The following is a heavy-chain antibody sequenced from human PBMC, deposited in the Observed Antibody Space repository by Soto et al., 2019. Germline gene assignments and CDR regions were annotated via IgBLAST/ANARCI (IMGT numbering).Heavy chain of an antibody. D-gene: IGHD5-18*01. V-gene: IGHV6-1*01. Sequence: SQTISLTSAISGDSLSSNSAAWNWIRQSPSRGLEWLGKTYYRSKWDNDYADSVKSRITINTDTSKNQFSLQVNSVTPEATAVYYCARERNTAMVNFMDVWGQGTTVTVSS. CDR3: ARERNTAMVNFMDV. J-gene: IGHJ6*02. CDR1: GDSLSSNSAA. CDR2: TYYRSKWDN.